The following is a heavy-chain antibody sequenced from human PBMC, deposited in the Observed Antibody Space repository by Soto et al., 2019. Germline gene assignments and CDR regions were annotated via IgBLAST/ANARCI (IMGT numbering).Heavy chain of an antibody. D-gene: IGHD2-15*01. J-gene: IGHJ6*02. CDR1: GFTLSAYD. CDR3: ARAYSGRLPRRADYYYAMDV. Sequence: PGGSLRLSCAASGFTLSAYDMHWVRQAEGKGLEWVSALGAADDPYYLVSVKGRFTISRENAKNSLYLQMNNLRAGDTAVYYCARAYSGRLPRRADYYYAMDVWGQGTTVPVSS. CDR2: LGAADDP. V-gene: IGHV3-13*05.